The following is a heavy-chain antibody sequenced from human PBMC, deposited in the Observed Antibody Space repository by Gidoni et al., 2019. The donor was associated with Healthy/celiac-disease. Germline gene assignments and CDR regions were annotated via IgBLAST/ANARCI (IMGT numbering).Heavy chain of an antibody. V-gene: IGHV3-30*04. CDR2: RSYDGSNK. J-gene: IGHJ4*02. CDR1: GFTFTSYA. CDR3: VPYYSGYDLLIDY. D-gene: IGHD5-12*01. Sequence: QVQLVESGGGVVQPGRSLRLPCADSGFTFTSYAMHWVRQAPGNGLEWVAVRSYDGSNKYYADSVKGGFTISRDNSKNTLYLQMNGLRAEDTAVYYCVPYYSGYDLLIDYWGQGTLVTVSS.